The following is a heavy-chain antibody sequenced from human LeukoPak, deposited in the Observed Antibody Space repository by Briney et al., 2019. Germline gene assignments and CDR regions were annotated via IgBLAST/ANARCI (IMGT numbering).Heavy chain of an antibody. J-gene: IGHJ6*03. D-gene: IGHD3-22*01. V-gene: IGHV3-21*01. CDR3: ANNYYDSSGYYTQNYYYYYMDV. Sequence: GGSLRLSCAASGFTFSSYSMNWVRQAPGKGLEWVSSISSSSSYIYYADSVKGRFTISRDNSKNTLYLQMNSLRAEDTAVYYCANNYYDSSGYYTQNYYYYYMDVWGKGTTVTISS. CDR1: GFTFSSYS. CDR2: ISSSSSYI.